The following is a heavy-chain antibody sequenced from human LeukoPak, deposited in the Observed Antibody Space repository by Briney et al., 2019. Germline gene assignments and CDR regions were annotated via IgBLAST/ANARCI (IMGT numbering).Heavy chain of an antibody. J-gene: IGHJ4*02. CDR3: AASPECSSTSCYTPHLFDY. CDR2: FDPEDGET. D-gene: IGHD2-2*02. CDR1: GYTLTELS. Sequence: ASVKVSCKVSGYTLTELSMHWVRQAPGKGLEWMGGFDPEDGETIYAQKFQGRVTMTEDTSTDTAYMELSSLRSEDTAVYYCAASPECSSTSCYTPHLFDYWGQGTLVTVSS. V-gene: IGHV1-24*01.